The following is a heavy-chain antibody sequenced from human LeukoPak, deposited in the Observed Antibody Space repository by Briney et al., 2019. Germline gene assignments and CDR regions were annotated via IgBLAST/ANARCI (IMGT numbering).Heavy chain of an antibody. CDR1: GFTFSDYI. CDR3: ARRAKTERGHSYGLDY. J-gene: IGHJ4*02. CDR2: INSGNNYI. D-gene: IGHD5-18*01. Sequence: GGSLRLSCVASGFTFSDYIMHWVRQAPGKALEWVSSINSGNNYIYYADSVKGRFTISRDNAKNSLFLQMNSLRADDTAVYSCARRAKTERGHSYGLDYWGQGTLVTVSP. V-gene: IGHV3-21*06.